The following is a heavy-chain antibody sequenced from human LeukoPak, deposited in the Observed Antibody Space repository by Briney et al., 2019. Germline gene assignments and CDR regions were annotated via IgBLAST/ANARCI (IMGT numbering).Heavy chain of an antibody. V-gene: IGHV3-66*01. D-gene: IGHD6-19*01. CDR3: VRDRWPGLGDF. CDR2: VYSGGLT. Sequence: GGSQRLSCAASGFTVSDNYMSWVRQAAGKGLEWVSTVYSGGLTYYADPVKGRFTISRDNSKNTLYLQMSSLRAEDTAVYYCVRDRWPGLGDFWGQGTTVTVSS. J-gene: IGHJ6*02. CDR1: GFTVSDNY.